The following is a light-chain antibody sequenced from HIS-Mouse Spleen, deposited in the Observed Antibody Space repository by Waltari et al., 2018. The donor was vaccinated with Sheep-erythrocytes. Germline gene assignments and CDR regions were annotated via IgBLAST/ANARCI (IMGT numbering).Light chain of an antibody. CDR1: KLGDKY. CDR3: QAWDSSTAWNVV. Sequence: SYELTQPPSVSVSPGQTASITCSGDKLGDKYACWYQQKPGQSPVLVIYQDSKRPPGIPEGFSGSNSGNTATLTISGTQAMDEADYYCQAWDSSTAWNVVFGGGTKLTVL. V-gene: IGLV3-1*01. J-gene: IGLJ2*01. CDR2: QDS.